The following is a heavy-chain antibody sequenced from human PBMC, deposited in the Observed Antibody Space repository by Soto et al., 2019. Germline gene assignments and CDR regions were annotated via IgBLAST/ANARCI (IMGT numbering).Heavy chain of an antibody. CDR2: ISVSGIAT. J-gene: IGHJ4*02. CDR1: GFTFSNYA. Sequence: PGGSLRLSCAASGFTFSNYAMSWVRQAPGMGLEWVSTISVSGIATYYADSVQGQFTIFRDNSKNTLYLQMNSLRAEDTAVYYCARPTYYYDSRGPPDDWGQGTLVTVSS. CDR3: ARPTYYYDSRGPPDD. V-gene: IGHV3-23*01. D-gene: IGHD3-22*01.